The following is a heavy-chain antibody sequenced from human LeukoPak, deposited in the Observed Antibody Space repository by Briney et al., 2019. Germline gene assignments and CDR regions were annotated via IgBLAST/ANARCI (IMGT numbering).Heavy chain of an antibody. CDR2: INHSGST. CDR3: ARGDYSGGSCYFDY. Sequence: SETLSLTCAVYGGSFSGYYWSWIRQPPGKGLEWIGEINHSGSTNYNPSLKSRVTMSVDTSKNQFSLKLSSVTAADTAVYYRARGDYSGGSCYFDYWGQGTLVTVSS. V-gene: IGHV4-34*01. CDR1: GGSFSGYY. J-gene: IGHJ4*02. D-gene: IGHD2-15*01.